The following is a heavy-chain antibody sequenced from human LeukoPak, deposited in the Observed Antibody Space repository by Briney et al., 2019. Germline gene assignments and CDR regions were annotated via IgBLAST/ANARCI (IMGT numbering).Heavy chain of an antibody. CDR1: GYTFTNYD. V-gene: IGHV1-8*01. D-gene: IGHD6-6*01. CDR2: MNPNSGNT. CDR3: ARGQMAGIAARRDFDY. Sequence: ASVKVSCKASGYTFTNYDINWVQQATGQGLEWMGWMNPNSGNTGYAQKFQGRVTMTRNTSISTAYMELSSLRSEDTAVYYCARGQMAGIAARRDFDYWGQGTLVTVSS. J-gene: IGHJ4*02.